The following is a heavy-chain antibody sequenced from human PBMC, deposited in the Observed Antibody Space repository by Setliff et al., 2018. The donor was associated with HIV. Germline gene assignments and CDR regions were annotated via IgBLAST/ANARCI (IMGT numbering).Heavy chain of an antibody. CDR1: GESFSGYY. CDR3: ARGFTFGGAPVISYYFDS. J-gene: IGHJ4*02. CDR2: INHSGSV. Sequence: SETLSLTCAVYGESFSGYYWSWIRQPPGKGLEWIGEINHSGSVNYNPSLKSRVTISVDTSKNQFSLKMSSVTAADTAVYYCARGFTFGGAPVISYYFDSWGQGTLVTVSS. V-gene: IGHV4-34*01. D-gene: IGHD3-16*02.